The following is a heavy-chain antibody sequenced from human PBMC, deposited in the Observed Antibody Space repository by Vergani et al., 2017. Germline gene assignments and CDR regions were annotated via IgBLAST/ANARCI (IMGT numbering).Heavy chain of an antibody. Sequence: EVQLVESGGGLVPPGRSLRLSCAASGFSFGDYAMTWVRQAPGKGLEWVAFNRNKAYGGTTEYAASVKGRFTISRDDSKNTLYLQMNSLKTEDTAVYYCTTPTKWELRYYFDYWGQGTMVTVSS. D-gene: IGHD3-9*01. V-gene: IGHV3-49*04. CDR2: NRNKAYGGTT. CDR1: GFSFGDYA. J-gene: IGHJ4*02. CDR3: TTPTKWELRYYFDY.